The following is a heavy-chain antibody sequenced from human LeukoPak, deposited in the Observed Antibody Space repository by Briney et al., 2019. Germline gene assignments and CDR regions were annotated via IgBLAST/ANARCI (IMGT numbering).Heavy chain of an antibody. CDR1: GFSVSNNY. CDR3: ARGGPTWGPVPVDY. Sequence: GSLRLSCAASGFSVSNNYMSWIRQPAGKGLQWIGRIYTSGSASQNPSLKGRVTMSLDTSKNQFSLNLTSVTAADTAVYYCARGGPTWGPVPVDYWGQGSLVTVSS. CDR2: IYTSGSA. J-gene: IGHJ4*02. V-gene: IGHV4-4*07. D-gene: IGHD2-2*01.